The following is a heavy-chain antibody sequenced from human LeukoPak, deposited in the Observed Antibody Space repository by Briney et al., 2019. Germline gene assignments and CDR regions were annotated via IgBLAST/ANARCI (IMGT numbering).Heavy chain of an antibody. CDR3: ARGSIVVVPAASVFDP. J-gene: IGHJ5*02. V-gene: IGHV1-2*02. Sequence: ASVKVSCKASGYTFTGYYVHWVRQAPGQGLEWMGWINPNSSGTNYAQKFQGRVTMTRDTSISTAYMELSRLRSDDTAVYYCARGSIVVVPAASVFDPWGQGTLATVSS. D-gene: IGHD2-2*01. CDR1: GYTFTGYY. CDR2: INPNSSGT.